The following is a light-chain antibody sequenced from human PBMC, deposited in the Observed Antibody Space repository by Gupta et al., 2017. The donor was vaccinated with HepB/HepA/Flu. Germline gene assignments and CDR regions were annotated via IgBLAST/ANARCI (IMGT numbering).Light chain of an antibody. CDR1: NIGSKS. Sequence: SYVLTQPPSASVAPGTTARITCGGNNIGSKSVHWYQQKPVQAPVLIVYDDSDRPSGIPERFSGSNSGNTATLTISRVEAGDEADYYCQVWDSSSDHVVFGGGTKLTVL. V-gene: IGLV3-21*03. J-gene: IGLJ2*01. CDR2: DDS. CDR3: QVWDSSSDHVV.